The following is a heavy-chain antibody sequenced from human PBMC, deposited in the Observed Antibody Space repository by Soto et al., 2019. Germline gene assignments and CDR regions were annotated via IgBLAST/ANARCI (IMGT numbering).Heavy chain of an antibody. CDR1: RGTFNRYA. D-gene: IGHD5-18*01. CDR3: ARQNRDTPMVPFDV. J-gene: IGHJ4*02. CDR2: LVPQFGTP. V-gene: IGHV1-69*01. Sequence: QVQLVQSGAEVQKPGSSVKVSCLASRGTFNRYAINWVRQAPGHGLEWLGALVPQFGTPNYAQKFQDRVTIVADESTNTTSMELRGLTSDDTAVYYCARQNRDTPMVPFDVCGQGTLVTVSS.